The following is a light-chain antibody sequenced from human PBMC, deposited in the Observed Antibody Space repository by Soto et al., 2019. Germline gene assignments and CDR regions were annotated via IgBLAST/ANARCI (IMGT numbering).Light chain of an antibody. CDR3: QHRMNWPLT. J-gene: IGKJ5*01. Sequence: IVLTQSPATLSSFPGERATLSCRASQSVSSYLLWYQQKPGQAPRLLIYDASNRATGIPARFSGSGSETDFTLTISSLEPEDFAVYYCQHRMNWPLTFGQGTRLEIK. CDR1: QSVSSY. V-gene: IGKV3-11*01. CDR2: DAS.